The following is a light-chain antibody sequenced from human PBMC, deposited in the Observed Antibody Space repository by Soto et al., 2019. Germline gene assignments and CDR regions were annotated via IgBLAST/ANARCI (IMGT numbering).Light chain of an antibody. J-gene: IGLJ1*01. CDR1: SSKIGTSYD. CDR3: QSYDNTLTYV. CDR2: DND. V-gene: IGLV1-40*01. Sequence: QSVLTQPPSVSGAPGQRVTSSCTGSSSKIGTSYDVHWYQQRPGTAPKLLIYDNDNRPSGVPDRFSGSKSGTSASLAITGLQSEDEADYYCQSYDNTLTYVFGTGTKVTVL.